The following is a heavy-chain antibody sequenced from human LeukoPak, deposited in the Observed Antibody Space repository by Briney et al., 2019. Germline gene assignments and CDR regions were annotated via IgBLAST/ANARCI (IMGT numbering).Heavy chain of an antibody. V-gene: IGHV4-31*03. Sequence: SQTLALTCTVSGGSISSCGYYWSWIRQHPGKGLEWIGYIYYSGSTYSNPSLKSRVTISVDTSKNQFSLKLSSVTAADTAVYYCARADRSSGYYYDYWGQGTLVTVSS. J-gene: IGHJ4*02. CDR3: ARADRSSGYYYDY. CDR2: IYYSGST. D-gene: IGHD3-22*01. CDR1: GGSISSCGYY.